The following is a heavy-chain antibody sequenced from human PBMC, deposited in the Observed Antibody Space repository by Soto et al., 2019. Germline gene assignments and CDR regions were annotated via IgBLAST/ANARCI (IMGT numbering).Heavy chain of an antibody. V-gene: IGHV1-69*13. CDR1: GGTFSSYA. Sequence: VASVKVSCKASGGTFSSYAISWVRQAPGQGLEWMGGIIPIFGTANYAQKFQGRVTITADESTSTAYMELSSLRSEDTAVYYCARFDPIVVVPDATSIWFDPWGQGTLVTVSS. J-gene: IGHJ5*02. D-gene: IGHD2-2*01. CDR2: IIPIFGTA. CDR3: ARFDPIVVVPDATSIWFDP.